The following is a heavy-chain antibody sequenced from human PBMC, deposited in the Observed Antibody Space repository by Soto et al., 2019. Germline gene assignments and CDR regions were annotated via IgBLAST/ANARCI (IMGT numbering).Heavy chain of an antibody. J-gene: IGHJ4*02. Sequence: PGGSLRLSCAASGFTVSSNYMSWVRQAPGKGLEWVSVIYSGGSTYYADSVKGRFTISRDNSENTLYLQMNSLRAEDTAVYYCERDNLGYSSCWYRVVYWGQGTQVTVSS. D-gene: IGHD6-19*01. CDR3: ERDNLGYSSCWYRVVY. CDR1: GFTVSSNY. V-gene: IGHV3-66*01. CDR2: IYSGGST.